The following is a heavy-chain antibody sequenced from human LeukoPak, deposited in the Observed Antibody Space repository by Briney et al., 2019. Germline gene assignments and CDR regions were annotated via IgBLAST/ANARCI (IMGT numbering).Heavy chain of an antibody. J-gene: IGHJ5*02. Sequence: ASVKVSCKASGYTFTSYGISWVRQAPGQGLEWMGWINPNNGGTTYAQKFQGRVTMTRDTSISTAYMELGRLTSDDTAVYYCARNFGDFWSGNDYNWFDPWGQGTLVTVSS. CDR2: INPNNGGT. CDR3: ARNFGDFWSGNDYNWFDP. V-gene: IGHV1-2*02. CDR1: GYTFTSYG. D-gene: IGHD3-3*01.